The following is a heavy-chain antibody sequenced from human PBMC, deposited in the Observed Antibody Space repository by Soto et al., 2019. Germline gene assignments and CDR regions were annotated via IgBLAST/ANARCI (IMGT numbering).Heavy chain of an antibody. J-gene: IGHJ4*02. D-gene: IGHD6-19*01. V-gene: IGHV4-4*02. CDR2: MYHSGST. Sequence: QVQLQESGPGLVKPSGTLSLTCAVSGGSISSDYWWTWVRQPPGKGLEWIAEMYHSGSTNYNPSLKSRVTISVDKYKNQISLKLSSVTAADTAVYYCARVLSSGWSRFDYWGQGTLVTVSS. CDR1: GGSISSDYW. CDR3: ARVLSSGWSRFDY.